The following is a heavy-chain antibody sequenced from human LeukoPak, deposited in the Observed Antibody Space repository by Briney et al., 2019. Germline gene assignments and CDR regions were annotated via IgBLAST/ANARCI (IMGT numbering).Heavy chain of an antibody. CDR2: ISSSGSTI. V-gene: IGHV3-48*03. J-gene: IGHJ6*04. CDR3: AELGITMIGGV. Sequence: GGSLRLSSAASGFTFSSYEMNWVRQAPGKGLEWVSCISSSGSTIYYADSVKGRFTISRDNAKNSLYLQMNSLRAEDTAVYYCAELGITMIGGVWGKGTTVTISS. CDR1: GFTFSSYE. D-gene: IGHD3-10*02.